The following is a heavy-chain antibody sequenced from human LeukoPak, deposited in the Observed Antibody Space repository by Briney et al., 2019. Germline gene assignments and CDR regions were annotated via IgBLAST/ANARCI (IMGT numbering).Heavy chain of an antibody. CDR3: ARDDLNYYGSGSYAN. V-gene: IGHV4-38-2*02. Sequence: SETLSLTRTVSGYSISSCYYWGWIPQPPGKGLEGVGSIYHSGSTYYNPSLKSRVTISVDTSKNQFSLKLSSVTAADTAVYYCARDDLNYYGSGSYANWGQGTLVTVSS. CDR2: IYHSGST. D-gene: IGHD3-10*01. CDR1: GYSISSCYY. J-gene: IGHJ4*02.